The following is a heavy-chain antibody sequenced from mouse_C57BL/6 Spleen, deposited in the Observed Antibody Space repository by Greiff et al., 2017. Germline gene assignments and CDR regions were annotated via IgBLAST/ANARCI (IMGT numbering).Heavy chain of an antibody. CDR3: AKTYYGNYVAMDY. Sequence: VQLKESGPGLVQPSQSLSITCTVSGFSLTSYGVHWVRQPPGKGLEWLGVIWSGGSTDYNAAFISRLSISKDNSKSQVFFKMNSLQADDTAIHYCAKTYYGNYVAMDYWGQGTSVTVSS. CDR2: IWSGGST. D-gene: IGHD2-10*01. V-gene: IGHV2-4*01. J-gene: IGHJ4*01. CDR1: GFSLTSYG.